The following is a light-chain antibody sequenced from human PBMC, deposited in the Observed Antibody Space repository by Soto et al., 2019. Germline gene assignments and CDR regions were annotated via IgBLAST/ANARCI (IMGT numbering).Light chain of an antibody. V-gene: IGKV1-12*01. CDR2: AAS. J-gene: IGKJ4*01. CDR3: QQANSFPLT. Sequence: DIQMTQSPSSVSASVGDRVTITCRASQGLSSWLAWYQQKPGKAPKLLIYAASSLQSGVPSRFSGSGSGTDFTPTISSLQPDDFATYYCQQANSFPLTFGGGTKVEIK. CDR1: QGLSSW.